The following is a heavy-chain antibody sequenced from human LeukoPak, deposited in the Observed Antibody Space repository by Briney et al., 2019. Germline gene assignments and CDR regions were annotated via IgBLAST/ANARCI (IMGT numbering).Heavy chain of an antibody. D-gene: IGHD5-12*01. CDR3: ARVGDSGYASYYFDY. Sequence: GGSLRLSCAASGFTFSSYSMNWVRQAPGKGLEWVSSISSSSSYIYYADSVKGRFTISRDNAKNSLYLQMNSLRAEDTAVYYCARVGDSGYASYYFDYWGQGTLVTASS. CDR1: GFTFSSYS. CDR2: ISSSSSYI. J-gene: IGHJ4*02. V-gene: IGHV3-21*01.